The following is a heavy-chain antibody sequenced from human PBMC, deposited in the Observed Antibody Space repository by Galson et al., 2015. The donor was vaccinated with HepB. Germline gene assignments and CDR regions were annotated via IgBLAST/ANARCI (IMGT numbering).Heavy chain of an antibody. Sequence: SVKVSCKASGYTFTGYYMHWVRQAPGQGLEWMGRINPNSGGTNYAQKFQGRVTMTRDTSISTAYMELSRLRSDDTAVYYCARDGGVCSSSSRCYFDYWGQGTLVTVSS. CDR1: GYTFTGYY. J-gene: IGHJ4*02. CDR3: ARDGGVCSSSSRCYFDY. D-gene: IGHD2-8*02. CDR2: INPNSGGT. V-gene: IGHV1-2*06.